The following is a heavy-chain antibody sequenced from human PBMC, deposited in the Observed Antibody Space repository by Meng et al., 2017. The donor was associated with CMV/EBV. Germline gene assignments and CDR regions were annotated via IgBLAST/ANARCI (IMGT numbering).Heavy chain of an antibody. V-gene: IGHV3-23*01. J-gene: IGHJ6*02. Sequence: GESLKISCAASGFTFSSYAMSWVRQAPGKGLECVSAISGSGGSTYYADSVKGRFTISRDNSKNTLYLQMNSLRAEDTAVYYCAKELPHIFPNYYYGMDVWGQGTTVTVSS. CDR2: ISGSGGST. CDR3: AKELPHIFPNYYYGMDV. CDR1: GFTFSSYA.